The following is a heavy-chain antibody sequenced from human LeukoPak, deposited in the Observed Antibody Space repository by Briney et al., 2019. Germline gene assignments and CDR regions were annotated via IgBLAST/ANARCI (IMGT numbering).Heavy chain of an antibody. CDR1: GFTFSSYA. CDR3: ANPLVRSSWLLDY. D-gene: IGHD6-13*01. CDR2: ITSSGGNT. V-gene: IGHV3-23*01. J-gene: IGHJ4*02. Sequence: GGSLRLSCAASGFTFSSYAMTWVRQAPGKGLEWVSTITSSGGNTYYADSVKGRFTISRDNSKNTLYLQMNSLRAEDTAIYYRANPLVRSSWLLDYWGRGTLVTVSA.